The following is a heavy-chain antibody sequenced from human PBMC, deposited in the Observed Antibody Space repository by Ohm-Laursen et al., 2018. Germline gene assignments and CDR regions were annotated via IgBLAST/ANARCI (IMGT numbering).Heavy chain of an antibody. V-gene: IGHV4-34*01. Sequence: SDTLSLTCAVYGGSFSGYYWSWIRQPPGKGLEWIGEINHSGSTNYNPPLKSRVTISVDTSKNQFSLKLSSVTAADTAVYYCARVLARYYDSSGYGYWGQGTLVTVSS. D-gene: IGHD3-22*01. CDR3: ARVLARYYDSSGYGY. J-gene: IGHJ4*02. CDR2: INHSGST. CDR1: GGSFSGYY.